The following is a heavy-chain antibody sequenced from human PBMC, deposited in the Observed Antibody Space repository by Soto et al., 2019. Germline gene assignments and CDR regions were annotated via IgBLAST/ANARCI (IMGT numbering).Heavy chain of an antibody. CDR1: GFTFSSYG. D-gene: IGHD3-9*01. Sequence: GGSLRLSCAASGFTFSSYGMHWVRQAPGKGLEWVAVIWYDGSNKYYADSVKGRFTISRDNSKNTLYLQMNSLRAEDTAVYYCARESGDYDINYSYMDFWGKGTTVTVSS. V-gene: IGHV3-33*01. J-gene: IGHJ6*03. CDR2: IWYDGSNK. CDR3: ARESGDYDINYSYMDF.